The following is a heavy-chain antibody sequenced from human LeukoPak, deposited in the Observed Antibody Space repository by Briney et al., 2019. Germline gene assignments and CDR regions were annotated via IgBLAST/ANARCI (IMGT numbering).Heavy chain of an antibody. CDR2: ISDYNGNT. V-gene: IGHV1-18*01. J-gene: IGHJ5*02. CDR1: GYTFTSYG. D-gene: IGHD2-21*02. CDR3: ARDQIVVVTAIGNWFDP. Sequence: ASVKVSCKASGYTFTSYGISWVRQAPGQGLEWMGWISDYNGNTNYAQKLQGRVTMTTDTSTSTAYMELRSLRSDDTAVYYCARDQIVVVTAIGNWFDPWGQGTLVTVSS.